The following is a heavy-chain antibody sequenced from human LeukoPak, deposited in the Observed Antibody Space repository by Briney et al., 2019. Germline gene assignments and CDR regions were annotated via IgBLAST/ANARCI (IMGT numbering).Heavy chain of an antibody. V-gene: IGHV3-73*01. Sequence: GGPLRLSCAASGFTFSGSAMHWVRQASGKGLEWVGRIRSKANSYATAYAASVKGRFTISRDDSKNTAYLQMNSLKTEDTAVYYCTRRATTVTTKDYWGQGTLVTVSS. CDR2: IRSKANSYAT. J-gene: IGHJ4*02. CDR3: TRRATTVTTKDY. D-gene: IGHD4-17*01. CDR1: GFTFSGSA.